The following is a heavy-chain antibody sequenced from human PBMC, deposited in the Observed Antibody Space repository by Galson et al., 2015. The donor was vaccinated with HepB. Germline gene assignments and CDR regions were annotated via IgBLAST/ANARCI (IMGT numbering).Heavy chain of an antibody. CDR1: GYTFSAYG. CDR2: MNPNSGNT. Sequence: SVKVSCKASGYTFSAYGISWVRQAPGQGLEWMGWMNPNSGNTGYAQKFQGRVTMTRNTSISTAYMELSSLRSEDTAVYYCARGGYCSSTSCYHNWFDPWGQGTLVTVSS. D-gene: IGHD2-2*01. CDR3: ARGGYCSSTSCYHNWFDP. J-gene: IGHJ5*02. V-gene: IGHV1-8*02.